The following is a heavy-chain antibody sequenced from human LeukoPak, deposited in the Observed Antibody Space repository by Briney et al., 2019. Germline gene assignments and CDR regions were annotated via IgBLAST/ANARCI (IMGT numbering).Heavy chain of an antibody. V-gene: IGHV4-59*01. Sequence: PSETLSLTCTVSGGSISSYYWSWIRQPPGKGLEWIEYIYYSGSTNYNPSLKSRVTISVDTSKNQFSLKLSSVTAADTAVYYCARESVAGTHYFDYWGQGTLVTVSS. CDR1: GGSISSYY. CDR3: ARESVAGTHYFDY. CDR2: IYYSGST. J-gene: IGHJ4*02. D-gene: IGHD6-19*01.